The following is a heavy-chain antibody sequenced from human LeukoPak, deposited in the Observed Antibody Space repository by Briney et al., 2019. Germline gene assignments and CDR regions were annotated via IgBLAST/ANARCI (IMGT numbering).Heavy chain of an antibody. CDR1: GGSISSGGYY. Sequence: PSETLSLTCTVSGGSISSGGYYWSWIRQHPGKGLEWIGYIYYSGSTYYNPSLKSRVTISVDTSKNQFSLKLSSVTAADTAVYYCARDWDGSGGPSDIWGQGTLVTVSS. CDR3: ARDWDGSGGPSDI. J-gene: IGHJ4*02. V-gene: IGHV4-31*03. CDR2: IYYSGST. D-gene: IGHD3-10*01.